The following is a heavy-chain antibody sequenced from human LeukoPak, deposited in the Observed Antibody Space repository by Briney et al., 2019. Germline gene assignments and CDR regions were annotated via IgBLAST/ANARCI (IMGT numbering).Heavy chain of an antibody. V-gene: IGHV4-59*10. CDR2: IYTSGST. CDR1: GGSFSSYY. J-gene: IGHJ6*02. D-gene: IGHD3-3*01. CDR3: ARVSLHYDFWSGSGMDV. Sequence: SETLSLTCAVYGGSFSSYYWSWIRQPAGKGLEWIGRIYTSGSTNYNPSLKSRVTMSVDTSKNQFSLKLSSVTAADTAVYYCARVSLHYDFWSGSGMDVWGQGTTVTVSS.